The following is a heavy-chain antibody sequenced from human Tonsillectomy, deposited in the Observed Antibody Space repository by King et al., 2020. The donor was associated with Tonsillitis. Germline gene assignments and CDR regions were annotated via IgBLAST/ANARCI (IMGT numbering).Heavy chain of an antibody. CDR1: GGSFSGYY. CDR3: ARGGSRDCSSTSCYEGDYYYYGMDV. V-gene: IGHV4-34*01. Sequence: VQLQQWGAGLLKPSETLSLTCAVYGGSFSGYYWSWIRQPPGKGLEWIGEINHSGSTNYNPPLKSRVTISVDTSKNQFSLKLRSVTAADTAVYYCARGGSRDCSSTSCYEGDYYYYGMDVWGQGTTVTVSS. CDR2: INHSGST. J-gene: IGHJ6*02. D-gene: IGHD2-2*01.